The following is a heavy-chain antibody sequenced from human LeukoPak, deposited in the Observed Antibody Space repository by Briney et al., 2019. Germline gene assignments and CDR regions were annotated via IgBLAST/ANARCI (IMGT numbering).Heavy chain of an antibody. CDR2: IYHSGST. V-gene: IGHV4-4*02. CDR1: GDSISSSNW. Sequence: SETLSLTCTVSGDSISSSNWWSWVRQPPGKGLEWIGEIYHSGSTNYNPSLKSLVTISVDKSKNQFSLKLSSVTAADTAVYYCASEDNKGPSSWLFDYWGQGTLVTVSS. CDR3: ASEDNKGPSSWLFDY. J-gene: IGHJ4*02. D-gene: IGHD6-13*01.